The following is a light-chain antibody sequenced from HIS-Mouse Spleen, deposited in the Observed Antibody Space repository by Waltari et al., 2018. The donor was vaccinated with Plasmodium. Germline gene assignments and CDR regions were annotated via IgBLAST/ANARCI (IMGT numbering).Light chain of an antibody. V-gene: IGKV3-11*01. Sequence: DIVLTQSPATLSLSPGERPPLSCRASQSVSSYLAWYHQKPGQAPRLLIYDASNRATGIPARFSGSGSGTDFTLTISSLEPEDFAVYYCQQRSNWPLTFGGGTKVEIK. CDR2: DAS. J-gene: IGKJ4*01. CDR1: QSVSSY. CDR3: QQRSNWPLT.